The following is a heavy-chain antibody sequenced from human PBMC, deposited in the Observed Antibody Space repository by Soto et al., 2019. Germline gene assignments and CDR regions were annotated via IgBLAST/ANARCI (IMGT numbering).Heavy chain of an antibody. J-gene: IGHJ4*02. CDR2: IYWDDDK. D-gene: IGHD3-3*01. CDR3: AHRVLRTVFGLVTTTAISFDF. CDR1: GFSLTTSGVG. V-gene: IGHV2-5*02. Sequence: QITLNESGPTVVRPTETLTLTCRFSGFSLTTSGVGVGWIRQSPGKAPEWLALIYWDDDKRYSASLKSRLTITTDTSKNQVVLTVSDLDPTDTATYYCAHRVLRTVFGLVTTTAISFDFWGQGTPVAVSS.